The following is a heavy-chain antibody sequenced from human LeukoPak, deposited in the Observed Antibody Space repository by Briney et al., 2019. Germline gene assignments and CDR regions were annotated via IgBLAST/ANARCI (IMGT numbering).Heavy chain of an antibody. Sequence: PGGSLRLSCAASGFTYTKHAMHWVRQAPGKGREWVAVISYDGRNKKYADSVKGRFTISRDNSKNTLYLQMNSLRAEDTAVYYCAREWLNGLRWFGERGPFDIWGQGTMVTVSS. D-gene: IGHD3-10*01. CDR3: AREWLNGLRWFGERGPFDI. V-gene: IGHV3-30*04. J-gene: IGHJ3*02. CDR1: GFTYTKHA. CDR2: ISYDGRNK.